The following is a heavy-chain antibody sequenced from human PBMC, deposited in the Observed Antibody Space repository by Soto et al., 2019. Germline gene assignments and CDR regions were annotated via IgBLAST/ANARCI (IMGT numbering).Heavy chain of an antibody. Sequence: SETLSLTCTVSGGSISSYYWSWIRQPPGKGLEWIGYIYYSGSTNYNPSLKSRVTISVDTSKNQFSLKLSSVTAADTAVYYCARAGGYSYGYFDYWGQGTLVTVSS. CDR1: GGSISSYY. CDR3: ARAGGYSYGYFDY. CDR2: IYYSGST. D-gene: IGHD5-18*01. V-gene: IGHV4-59*13. J-gene: IGHJ4*02.